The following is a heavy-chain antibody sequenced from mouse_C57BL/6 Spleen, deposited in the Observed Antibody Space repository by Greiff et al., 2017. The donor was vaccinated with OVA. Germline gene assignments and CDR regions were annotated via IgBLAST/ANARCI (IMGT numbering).Heavy chain of an antibody. V-gene: IGHV1-55*01. CDR3: ARSGGIYYDPRGWFAY. J-gene: IGHJ3*01. CDR2: IYPGSGST. D-gene: IGHD2-4*01. CDR1: GYTFTSYW. Sequence: QVQLQQPGAELVKPGASVKMSCKASGYTFTSYWITWVKQRPGQGLEWIGDIYPGSGSTNYNEKFKSKATLTVDTSSSTAYMQLSSLTSEDSAVYYGARSGGIYYDPRGWFAYWGQGTLVTVSA.